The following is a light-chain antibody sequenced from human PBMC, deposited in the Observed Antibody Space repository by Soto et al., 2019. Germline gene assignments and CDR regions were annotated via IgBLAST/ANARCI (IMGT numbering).Light chain of an antibody. V-gene: IGLV2-14*01. CDR1: SSDVGGYNY. CDR2: EVS. Sequence: LTQPASVSWSPGQSITISCTVTSSDVGGYNYVSWYQQHPGKAPKLMIYEVSNRPSGVSNRFSGSKSGNTASLTISGLQAEDEADYYCSSYASSRTRVFGTGTKVTVL. J-gene: IGLJ1*01. CDR3: SSYASSRTRV.